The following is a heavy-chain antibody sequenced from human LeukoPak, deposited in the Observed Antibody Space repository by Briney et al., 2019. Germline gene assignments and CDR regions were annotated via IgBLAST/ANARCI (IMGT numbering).Heavy chain of an antibody. CDR2: INPNSGGT. CDR1: GYTFTGYY. Sequence: ASVKVSCKASGYTFTGYYMHWVRQAPGQGLEWMGWINPNSGGTNYAQKFQGWVTMTRDTSISTAYMELSRLRSDDTAVYYCARTDYFRGSGSYGMDVWGQGTTVTVSS. V-gene: IGHV1-2*04. J-gene: IGHJ6*02. D-gene: IGHD2/OR15-2a*01. CDR3: ARTDYFRGSGSYGMDV.